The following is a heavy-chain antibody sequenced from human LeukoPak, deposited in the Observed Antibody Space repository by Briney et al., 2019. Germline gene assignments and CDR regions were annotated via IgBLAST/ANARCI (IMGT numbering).Heavy chain of an antibody. D-gene: IGHD1-26*01. CDR2: IIPIFGTA. CDR3: AKDEGALVPYYFDY. V-gene: IGHV1-69*13. J-gene: IGHJ4*02. Sequence: ASVKVSCKASGGTFSSYAISWVRQAPGQGLEWMGGIIPIFGTANYAQKFQGRVTITADESTSTAYMELSSLRSEDTAVYYCAKDEGALVPYYFDYWGQGTLVTVSS. CDR1: GGTFSSYA.